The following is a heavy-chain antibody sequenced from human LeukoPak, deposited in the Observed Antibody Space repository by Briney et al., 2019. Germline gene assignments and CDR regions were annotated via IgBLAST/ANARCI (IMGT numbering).Heavy chain of an antibody. V-gene: IGHV4-39*01. CDR1: GGSISSSSYY. CDR3: ARHLPDNNWFDP. J-gene: IGHJ5*02. Sequence: SETLSLTCTVSGGSISSSSYYWGWIRQPPGKGLEWIGSIYYSGSTYYNPSLKSRVTISVDTSKNQFSLKLSSVTAADTAVYYCARHLPDNNWFDPWGQGTLVTVSS. CDR2: IYYSGST. D-gene: IGHD3-9*01.